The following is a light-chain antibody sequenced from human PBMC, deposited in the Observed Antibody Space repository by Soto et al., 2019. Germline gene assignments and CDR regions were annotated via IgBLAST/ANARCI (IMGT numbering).Light chain of an antibody. CDR2: RND. Sequence: QSVLTQPPSASGTPGQRVTVSCSGGSINIGNNFVFWYQQFPGAAPKLLIYRNDQRPSGVPDRFSASKSGTSVSLAISGIRSEDEAEYFCAAWDDSLNTWVFGGGTKLTVL. CDR3: AAWDDSLNTWV. J-gene: IGLJ3*02. CDR1: SINIGNNF. V-gene: IGLV1-47*01.